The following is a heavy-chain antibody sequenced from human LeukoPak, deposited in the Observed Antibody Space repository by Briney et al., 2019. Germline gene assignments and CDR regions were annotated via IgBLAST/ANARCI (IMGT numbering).Heavy chain of an antibody. Sequence: GGSLRLSCAASGFTFSNYGMHWVRQAPGKGLEWVAVISYDESDKYYADSVKGRFTISRDNSKNTLYLHMSSLRAEDTAVYYCACTAYYYYYLDVWGKGTTVTVSS. CDR3: ACTAYYYYYLDV. J-gene: IGHJ6*03. CDR1: GFTFSNYG. CDR2: ISYDESDK. D-gene: IGHD5-18*01. V-gene: IGHV3-30*03.